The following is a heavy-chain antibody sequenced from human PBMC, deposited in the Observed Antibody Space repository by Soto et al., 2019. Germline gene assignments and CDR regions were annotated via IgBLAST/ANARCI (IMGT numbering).Heavy chain of an antibody. CDR2: IYYSGIT. V-gene: IGHV4-59*01. Sequence: SATPSLTSPVSGGPISSYYWSWIRQPPGKGLEWIGYIYYSGITNYNPSLKSRVTISVDTSKNQFSLKLSSVTAADTAVYYCARYKSNYYYGMDVWGQGTTVT. CDR3: ARYKSNYYYGMDV. CDR1: GGPISSYY. J-gene: IGHJ6*02. D-gene: IGHD1-20*01.